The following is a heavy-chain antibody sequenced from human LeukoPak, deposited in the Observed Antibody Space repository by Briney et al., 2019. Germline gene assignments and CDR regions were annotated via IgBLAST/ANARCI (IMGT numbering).Heavy chain of an antibody. CDR1: GFTFSSYW. CDR3: VSFYETY. D-gene: IGHD2/OR15-2a*01. V-gene: IGHV3-74*03. J-gene: IGHJ4*02. CDR2: IYSDGSSY. Sequence: PGGSLRLSCAASGFTFSSYWMHWVRQAPGKGLVWVSRIYSDGSSYTADSVKGRFTISKDNAKNTVYLQMNSLRAEDTAVYYCVSFYETYWGRGTLVTVSS.